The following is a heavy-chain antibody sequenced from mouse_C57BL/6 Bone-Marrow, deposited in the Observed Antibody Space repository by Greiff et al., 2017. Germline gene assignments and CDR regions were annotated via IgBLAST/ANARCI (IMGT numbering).Heavy chain of an antibody. CDR2: ISNGGGST. CDR1: GFTFSDYY. V-gene: IGHV5-12*01. J-gene: IGHJ4*01. D-gene: IGHD2-12*01. Sequence: EVKVVESGGGLVQPGGSLKLSCAASGFTFSDYYMYWVRQTPEKRLEWVAYISNGGGSTYYPDTVKGRFTISRDNAKNTLYLQMSRLKSEDTAMYYCASRYEDAMDYWGQGTSVTVSS. CDR3: ASRYEDAMDY.